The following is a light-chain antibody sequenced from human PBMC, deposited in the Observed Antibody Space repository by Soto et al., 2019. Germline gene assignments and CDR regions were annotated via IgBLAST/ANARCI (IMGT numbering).Light chain of an antibody. V-gene: IGKV3-15*01. CDR2: GAS. CDR3: QQYYTWPRT. Sequence: EIVMTQSPATLSVSPGERATLSCRASQSVSSNLAWYQQKPGQAPRLLIYGASTRATGIPARFSGSGSGTEFTLTISSLQSEDFAVYYCQQYYTWPRTFGQGTKVDI. CDR1: QSVSSN. J-gene: IGKJ1*01.